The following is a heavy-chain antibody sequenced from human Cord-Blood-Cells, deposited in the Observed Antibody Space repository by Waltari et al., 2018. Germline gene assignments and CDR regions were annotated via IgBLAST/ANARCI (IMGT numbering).Heavy chain of an antibody. J-gene: IGHJ2*01. CDR1: GYSISSGYY. CDR2: IYHSGST. V-gene: IGHV4-38-2*01. D-gene: IGHD4-4*01. CDR3: ARGPYSNYGWYFDL. Sequence: QVQLQESGPGLVKPSETLSLTCAVSGYSISSGYYWGWIRQPPGKGLGWIGSIYHSGSTCYTPSLRSRVTISVDTSKDQFSVKLSAVTAADTAVYYCARGPYSNYGWYFDLWGRGTLVTVSS.